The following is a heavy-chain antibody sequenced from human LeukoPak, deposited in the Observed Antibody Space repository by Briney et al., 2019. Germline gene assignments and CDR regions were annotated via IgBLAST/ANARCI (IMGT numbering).Heavy chain of an antibody. Sequence: GGSLRLSCAASGFTFSSYSMNWVRQTPGKVLEWVSSISSSSSYIYYADSVKGRFTISRDNAKNSLYLQMNSLRAEDTAVYYCARGSGSWYRGDYWGQGTLVTVSS. CDR2: ISSSSSYI. V-gene: IGHV3-21*01. CDR1: GFTFSSYS. J-gene: IGHJ4*02. CDR3: ARGSGSWYRGDY. D-gene: IGHD6-13*01.